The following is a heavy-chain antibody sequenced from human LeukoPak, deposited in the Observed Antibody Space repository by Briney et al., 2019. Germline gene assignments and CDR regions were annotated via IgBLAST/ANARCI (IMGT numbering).Heavy chain of an antibody. CDR3: ARGVEPLAANTLAY. V-gene: IGHV3-53*01. Sequence: PGGSLRLSCTASGFTFGDYGMSWVRQAPGKGLEWVSVLYSDGNTKYADSVQGRFTISRDNSKNTLYLEMNSLSPDDTAVYYCARGVEPLAANTLAYWGQGTLVTVSS. J-gene: IGHJ4*02. D-gene: IGHD1-14*01. CDR1: GFTFGDYG. CDR2: LYSDGNT.